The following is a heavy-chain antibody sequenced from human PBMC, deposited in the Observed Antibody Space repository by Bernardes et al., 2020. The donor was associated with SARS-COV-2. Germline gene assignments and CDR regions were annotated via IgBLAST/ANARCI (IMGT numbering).Heavy chain of an antibody. J-gene: IGHJ6*02. V-gene: IGHV1-18*01. CDR3: ARVNPHPPIMITFVGVIPPNYYGMDV. Sequence: ASVKVSCKASGYTFTSYGISWVRQAPGQGLEWMGWISAYNGNTNYAQKLQGRVTMTTDTSTSTAYMELRSLRSDDTAVYYCARVNPHPPIMITFVGVIPPNYYGMDVWGQGTTVTVSS. CDR1: GYTFTSYG. D-gene: IGHD3-16*02. CDR2: ISAYNGNT.